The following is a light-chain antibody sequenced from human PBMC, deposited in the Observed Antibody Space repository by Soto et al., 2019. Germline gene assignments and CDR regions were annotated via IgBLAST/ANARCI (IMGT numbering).Light chain of an antibody. Sequence: QSVLTQSPSASASLGASVKLTCTLSSGHSSYAIAWHQQQPEKGPRYLMNLNSDGSHTKGDGIPDRFSGSXXXXEXYLTISSLQSEDEADYYCQTWGPGFYVFGTGTKLTVL. V-gene: IGLV4-69*01. CDR1: SGHSSYA. CDR2: LNSDGSH. J-gene: IGLJ1*01. CDR3: QTWGPGFYV.